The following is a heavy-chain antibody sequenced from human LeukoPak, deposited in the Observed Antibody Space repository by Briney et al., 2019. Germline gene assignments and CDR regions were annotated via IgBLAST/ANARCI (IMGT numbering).Heavy chain of an antibody. CDR1: GFTFSSYW. Sequence: GGSLRLSCAASGFTFSSYWMHWVRQAPGKGLVWVSRINSDGSSTSYADSVKGRFTISRDTAKNSLYLQMNSLRVEDTAVYYCARAGSHRNSGYDYWGQGTLVTVSS. CDR3: ARAGSHRNSGYDY. CDR2: INSDGSST. J-gene: IGHJ4*02. D-gene: IGHD5-12*01. V-gene: IGHV3-74*01.